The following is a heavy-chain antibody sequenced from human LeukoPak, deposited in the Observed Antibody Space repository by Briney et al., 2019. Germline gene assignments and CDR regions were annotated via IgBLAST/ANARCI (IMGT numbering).Heavy chain of an antibody. Sequence: TGGSLRLSCAASGFTFSSYEMNWVRQAPGKGLEWVSYISSSGSTIYYADSVKGRFTISRDNAKNSLYLQMNSLRAEDTALYYCAVQRTLWQQVLDHWGQGTLVTVSS. J-gene: IGHJ4*02. D-gene: IGHD6-13*01. CDR3: AVQRTLWQQVLDH. CDR2: ISSSGSTI. V-gene: IGHV3-48*03. CDR1: GFTFSSYE.